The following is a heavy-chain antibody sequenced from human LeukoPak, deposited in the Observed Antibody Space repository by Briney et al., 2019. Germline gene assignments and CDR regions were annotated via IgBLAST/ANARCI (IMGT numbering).Heavy chain of an antibody. CDR1: GGSFSSANYY. CDR3: ARGSAYGYCSGGSCYYWFDP. J-gene: IGHJ5*02. Sequence: PSETLSLTCTVSGGSFSSANYYWSWIRQPAGKGLEWIGHIYTSGSTKYNPSLKSRVTISVDTSKNQFSLKLSSVTAADTAVYYCARGSAYGYCSGGSCYYWFDPWGQGTLVTVSS. CDR2: IYTSGST. V-gene: IGHV4-61*09. D-gene: IGHD2-15*01.